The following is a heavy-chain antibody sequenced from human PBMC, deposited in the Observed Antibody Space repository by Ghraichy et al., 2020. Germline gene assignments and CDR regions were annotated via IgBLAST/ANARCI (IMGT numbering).Heavy chain of an antibody. J-gene: IGHJ6*03. CDR2: ISYDGSNK. CDR3: AKDVTGITIFGVVITSYMDV. D-gene: IGHD3-3*01. V-gene: IGHV3-30*18. Sequence: GGSLRLSCAASGFTFSSYGMHWVRQAPGKGLEWVAVISYDGSNKYYADSVKGRFTISRDNSKNTLYLQMNSLRAEDTAVYYCAKDVTGITIFGVVITSYMDVWGKGTTVTVSS. CDR1: GFTFSSYG.